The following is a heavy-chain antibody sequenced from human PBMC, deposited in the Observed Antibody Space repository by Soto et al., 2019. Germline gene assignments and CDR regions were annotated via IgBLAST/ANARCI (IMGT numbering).Heavy chain of an antibody. Sequence: GSLRLACAASGFTFSNAWMSWVRQAPGKGLEWVGRIKSKTDGGTTDYAAPVKGRFTISRDDSKNTLYLQMNSLKTEDTAVYYCTSASVTQRPHTTYYYYGMDVWGQGTTVTVS. CDR1: GFTFSNAW. CDR3: TSASVTQRPHTTYYYYGMDV. D-gene: IGHD2-2*01. J-gene: IGHJ6*02. CDR2: IKSKTDGGTT. V-gene: IGHV3-15*01.